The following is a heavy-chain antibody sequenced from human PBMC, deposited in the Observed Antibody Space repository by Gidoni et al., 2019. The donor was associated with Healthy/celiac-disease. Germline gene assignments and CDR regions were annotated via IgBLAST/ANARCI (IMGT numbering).Heavy chain of an antibody. CDR1: GFTFSSYG. V-gene: IGHV3-33*01. Sequence: QVQLVESGGGVVQPGRSLRLSCAASGFTFSSYGMHWVRQAPGKGLEWVAVIWYDGSNKYYADSVKGRFTISRDNSKNTLYLQMNSLRAEDTAVYYCARGRFAQLYWFDPWGQGTLVTVSS. J-gene: IGHJ5*02. CDR2: IWYDGSNK. CDR3: ARGRFAQLYWFDP. D-gene: IGHD6-13*01.